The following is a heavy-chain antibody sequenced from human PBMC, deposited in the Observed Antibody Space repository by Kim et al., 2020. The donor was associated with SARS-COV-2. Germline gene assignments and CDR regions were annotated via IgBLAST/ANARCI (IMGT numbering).Heavy chain of an antibody. V-gene: IGHV3-33*01. CDR2: IWYDGSNK. CDR3: ARSGRGSWDYFGY. Sequence: GGSLRLSCAASGFTFSSYGMHWVRQAPGKGLEWVAVIWYDGSNKYYADSVKGRFTISRDNSKNTLYLQMNSLRAEDTAVYYCARSGRGSWDYFGYWGQGTLVTVSS. J-gene: IGHJ4*02. D-gene: IGHD1-26*01. CDR1: GFTFSSYG.